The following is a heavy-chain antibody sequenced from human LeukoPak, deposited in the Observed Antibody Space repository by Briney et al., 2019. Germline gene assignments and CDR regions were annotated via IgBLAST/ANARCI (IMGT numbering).Heavy chain of an antibody. J-gene: IGHJ2*01. CDR3: ARDRPGSYWYFDL. V-gene: IGHV4-59*01. CDR1: GASISSYY. CDR2: IYYLGST. Sequence: SQTLSLTCTVSGASISSYYWSWIRQPPGKGLEWVGHIYYLGSTNYNPSLKSRVTISIDTSKNYFSLKLYSVIAADTAVYYCARDRPGSYWYFDLWGRGTLVTVSS. D-gene: IGHD3-10*01.